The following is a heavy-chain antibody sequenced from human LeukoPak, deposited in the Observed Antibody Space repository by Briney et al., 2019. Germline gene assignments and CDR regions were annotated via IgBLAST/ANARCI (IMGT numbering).Heavy chain of an antibody. CDR2: IYYSGST. CDR1: GGSISSSSYY. V-gene: IGHV4-39*07. CDR3: ARDASVLLWFGDASNHFDP. D-gene: IGHD3-10*01. J-gene: IGHJ5*02. Sequence: PSETLSLTCTVSGGSISSSSYYWGWIRQPLGKGLEWIGSIYYSGSTYYNPSLKSRVTISVDTSKNQSSLKLSSVTAADTDVYYCARDASVLLWFGDASNHFDPWGQGTLVTVSS.